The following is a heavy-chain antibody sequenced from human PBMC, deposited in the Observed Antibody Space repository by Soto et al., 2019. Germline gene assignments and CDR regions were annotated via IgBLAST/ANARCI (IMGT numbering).Heavy chain of an antibody. Sequence: SETLSLTCAVYGGSFSGYYWSWIRQPPGKGLEWIGEINHSGSTNYNPSLKSRVTISVDTSKNQFSLKLSSVTAADTAVYYCARDSQYIYYYDSSGHLDYWGQGTLVTVSS. CDR3: ARDSQYIYYYDSSGHLDY. D-gene: IGHD3-22*01. J-gene: IGHJ4*02. CDR1: GGSFSGYY. V-gene: IGHV4-34*01. CDR2: INHSGST.